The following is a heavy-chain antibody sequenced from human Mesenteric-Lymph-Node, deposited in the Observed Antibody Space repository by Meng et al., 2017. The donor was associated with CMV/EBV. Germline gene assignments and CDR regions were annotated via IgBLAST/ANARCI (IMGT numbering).Heavy chain of an antibody. Sequence: VAGGSINGDGYDWSWICPAPGQALEWLGYIFYDGRTFSNPPLKSRVTISTDTSNNHFSLSLTSVTAADTAVYYCARVVRTSSWEIDYWGQGTLVTVSS. V-gene: IGHV4-31*02. CDR2: IFYDGRT. CDR1: GGSINGDGYD. J-gene: IGHJ4*02. D-gene: IGHD1-26*01. CDR3: ARVVRTSSWEIDY.